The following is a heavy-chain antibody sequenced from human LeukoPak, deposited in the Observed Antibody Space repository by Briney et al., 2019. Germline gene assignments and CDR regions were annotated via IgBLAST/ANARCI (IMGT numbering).Heavy chain of an antibody. V-gene: IGHV4-4*07. J-gene: IGHJ4*02. CDR2: ICTSGST. CDR3: ARGNVVPAATYYFDY. CDR1: GGSISSYY. Sequence: PSETLSLTCTVSGGSISSYYWSWIRQPAGKGLEWIGRICTSGSTNYNPSLKSRVTMSVDTSKNQFSLKLSSVTAADTAVYYCARGNVVPAATYYFDYWGQGTLVTVSS. D-gene: IGHD2-2*01.